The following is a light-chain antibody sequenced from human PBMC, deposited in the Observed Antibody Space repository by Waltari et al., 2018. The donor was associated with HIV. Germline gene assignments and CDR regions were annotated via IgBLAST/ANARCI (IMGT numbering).Light chain of an antibody. CDR2: DAS. CDR1: ESVSPS. V-gene: IGKV3-11*01. Sequence: SHRATESVSPSIDVYHQQPFPAPARRVYDASNMATGIPARVPGSGYGTDFTLTICSLGPEDFAVYDCQQHSTVPPGFGQGTKVEIK. J-gene: IGKJ1*01. CDR3: QQHSTVPPG.